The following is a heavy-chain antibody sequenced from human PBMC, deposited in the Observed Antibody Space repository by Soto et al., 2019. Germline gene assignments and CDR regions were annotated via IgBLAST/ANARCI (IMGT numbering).Heavy chain of an antibody. Sequence: GGSLRLSCATSGFTFRTYPLHWVRQAPGKGLEWVAVVSNDGSKTYYADSVKGRFTISRDNSKDTLYLQMDSLRAEDTAVYYCATDSRVGGLTKVDYWGQGTLVTVSS. CDR2: VSNDGSKT. CDR3: ATDSRVGGLTKVDY. D-gene: IGHD1-26*01. V-gene: IGHV3-30-3*01. J-gene: IGHJ4*02. CDR1: GFTFRTYP.